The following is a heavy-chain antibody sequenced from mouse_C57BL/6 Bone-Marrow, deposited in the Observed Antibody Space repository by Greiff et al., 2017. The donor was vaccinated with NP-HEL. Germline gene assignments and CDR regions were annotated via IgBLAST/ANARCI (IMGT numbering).Heavy chain of an antibody. D-gene: IGHD1-1*01. Sequence: EVKLLESGPGLVKPSQSLSLTCSVTGYSITSGYYWNWIRQFPGNKLEWMGYISYDGSNNYNPSLKNRISITRDTSKNQFFLKLNSVTTEDTATYYCARDQDYYGSPFAYWGQGTLVTVSA. CDR2: ISYDGSN. CDR3: ARDQDYYGSPFAY. CDR1: GYSITSGYY. J-gene: IGHJ3*01. V-gene: IGHV3-6*01.